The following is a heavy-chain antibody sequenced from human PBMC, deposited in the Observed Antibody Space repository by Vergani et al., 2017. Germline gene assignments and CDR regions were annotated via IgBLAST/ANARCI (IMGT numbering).Heavy chain of an antibody. J-gene: IGHJ3*02. Sequence: QVQLVQSGAEVKKPGSSVKVSCKASGGTFSSYAISWVRQAPGQGLEWMGGIIPIFGTANYAQKFQGRVTITADESTSTAYMELSSLRAEDTAVYYCARALRPMNYDILTGYYRYDAFDIWGQGTMVTVSS. CDR2: IIPIFGTA. CDR1: GGTFSSYA. D-gene: IGHD3-9*01. V-gene: IGHV1-69*01. CDR3: ARALRPMNYDILTGYYRYDAFDI.